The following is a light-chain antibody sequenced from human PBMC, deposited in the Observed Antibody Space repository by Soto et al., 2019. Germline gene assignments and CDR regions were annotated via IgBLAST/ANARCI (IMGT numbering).Light chain of an antibody. J-gene: IGKJ4*01. CDR1: QSVSSSY. CDR3: QQYGSSPLT. CDR2: GAS. Sequence: EIVLTQSPGTLSLSPGERATLSCRASQSVSSSYLAWYQQKPGQAPRLLIYGASSRATGIPDTFSGSGSGTDFTLTISRLEPKDFAVYYCQQYGSSPLTFGGGTKVEIK. V-gene: IGKV3-20*01.